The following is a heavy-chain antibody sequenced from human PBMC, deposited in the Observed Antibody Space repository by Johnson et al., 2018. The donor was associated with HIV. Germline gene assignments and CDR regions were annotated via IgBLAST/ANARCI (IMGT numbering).Heavy chain of an antibody. Sequence: VLLVESGGGLVQPGGSLRLSCVVSGFTFNSYWMSWVRQAPGKGLEWVANIKQDGTEKYYVDSMKGRFTISRDNAKNSLYLKINSLRAEDTAVYYCARERGYSSVLWKLSEDAFDIWGQGTMVTVSS. CDR1: GFTFNSYW. J-gene: IGHJ3*02. CDR2: IKQDGTEK. CDR3: ARERGYSSVLWKLSEDAFDI. D-gene: IGHD6-19*01. V-gene: IGHV3-7*01.